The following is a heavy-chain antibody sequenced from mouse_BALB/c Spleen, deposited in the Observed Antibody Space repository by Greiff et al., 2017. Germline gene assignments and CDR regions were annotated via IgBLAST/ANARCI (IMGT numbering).Heavy chain of an antibody. CDR2: ISYSGST. CDR1: GYSITSDYA. J-gene: IGHJ2*01. Sequence: EVKLLESGPGLVKPSQSLSLTCTVTGYSITSDYAWNWIRQFPGNKLEWMGYISYSGSTSYNPSLKSRISITRDTSKNQFFLQLNSVTTEDTATYYCARYYYGSRFDYWGQGTTLTVSS. D-gene: IGHD1-1*01. CDR3: ARYYYGSRFDY. V-gene: IGHV3-2*02.